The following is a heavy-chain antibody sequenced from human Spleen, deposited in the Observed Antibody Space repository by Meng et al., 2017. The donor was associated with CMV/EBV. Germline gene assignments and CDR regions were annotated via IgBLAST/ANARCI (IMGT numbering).Heavy chain of an antibody. J-gene: IGHJ4*02. CDR3: ARADFWSGYYDY. CDR2: INPDSGGT. V-gene: IGHV1-2*02. CDR1: GGTFSSYA. Sequence: ASVKVSCKASGGTFSSYAISWVRQAPGQGLEWMGRINPDSGGTDFAQNFHGRVTMSRDTSISTAYLELTRLKSDDTAMYYCARADFWSGYYDYWGQGTLVTVSS. D-gene: IGHD3-3*01.